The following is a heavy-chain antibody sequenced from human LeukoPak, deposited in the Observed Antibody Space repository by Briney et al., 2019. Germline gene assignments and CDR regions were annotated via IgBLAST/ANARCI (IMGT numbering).Heavy chain of an antibody. CDR2: ISYDVSNK. Sequence: QSGRSLSPSCAAYGFTLSIYGMHWVRQAPGKGRGWVAVISYDVSNKYYADSVKGRITISRDNSKNTLYLQMDSLRAEDTAVYYCAKGKVGAGLELDYWGQGTLVTVAS. CDR3: AKGKVGAGLELDY. J-gene: IGHJ4*02. D-gene: IGHD1-26*01. V-gene: IGHV3-30*18. CDR1: GFTLSIYG.